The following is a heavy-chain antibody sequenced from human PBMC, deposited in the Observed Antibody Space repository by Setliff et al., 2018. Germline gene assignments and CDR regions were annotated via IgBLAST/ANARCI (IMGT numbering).Heavy chain of an antibody. V-gene: IGHV1-46*01. CDR1: GYTFTRYY. Sequence: ASVKVSCKASGYTFTRYYMYWVRQAPGQGLEWMGIINVSGGSASYAEKFQGRVTMNTDTSTSTVYMELGSLTSDDTAVYYCARDRKSSPEHYYFDYWGQGTLVTVS. J-gene: IGHJ4*02. CDR2: INVSGGSA. CDR3: ARDRKSSPEHYYFDY.